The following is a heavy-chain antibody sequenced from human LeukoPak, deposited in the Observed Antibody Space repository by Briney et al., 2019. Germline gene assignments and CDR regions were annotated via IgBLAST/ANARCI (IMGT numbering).Heavy chain of an antibody. V-gene: IGHV1-69*04. CDR1: GGTFSSYA. CDR2: IIPILGIA. CDR3: ARDSSNYDPNALIPPFDY. D-gene: IGHD4-11*01. Sequence: GASVKVSCKASGGTFSSYAISWVRQAPGQGLEWMGRIIPILGIANYAQKFQGRVTITADKSTSTAYMELSSLRSEDTAVYYCARDSSNYDPNALIPPFDYWGQGTLVTVSS. J-gene: IGHJ4*02.